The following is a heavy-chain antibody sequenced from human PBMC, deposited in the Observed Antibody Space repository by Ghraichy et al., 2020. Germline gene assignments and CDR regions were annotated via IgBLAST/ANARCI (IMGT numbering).Heavy chain of an antibody. CDR3: ARVVSTVGWYEDS. J-gene: IGHJ5*02. V-gene: IGHV3-23*01. CDR1: GFIFSNYV. Sequence: GGSLRLSFAASGFIFSNYVMNWVRQAPGKGLEWVSSITGSGASTYYADSVKGRFTISRDNSGNTLYLQMNSLRDEDTAVYFCARVVSTVGWYEDSWGQGTLVTVSS. D-gene: IGHD6-19*01. CDR2: ITGSGAST.